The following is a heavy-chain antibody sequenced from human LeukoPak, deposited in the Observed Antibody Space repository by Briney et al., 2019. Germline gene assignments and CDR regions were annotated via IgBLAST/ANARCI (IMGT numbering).Heavy chain of an antibody. CDR2: ISGSGGST. Sequence: GGSLRLSCAASGFTFNNYGMSWVRQAPGKGLEWVSTISGSGGSTYYADSVKGRFTISRDNSKNTLYLQMNSLRAEDTAVYYCAKDLSYSSSSEQFDYWGQGTLVTVSS. V-gene: IGHV3-23*01. CDR3: AKDLSYSSSSEQFDY. D-gene: IGHD6-6*01. J-gene: IGHJ4*02. CDR1: GFTFNNYG.